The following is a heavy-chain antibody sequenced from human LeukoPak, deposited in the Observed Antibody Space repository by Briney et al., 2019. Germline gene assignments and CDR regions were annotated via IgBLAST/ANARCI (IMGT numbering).Heavy chain of an antibody. J-gene: IGHJ4*02. D-gene: IGHD1-1*01. Sequence: PGGSLRLSCAASGFTFDDYAMHWVRQAPGKGLEWVSGISWNSGSIGYADSVKGRFTISRDNAKNSLYLQMNSLRAEDTAVFYCARGGTTFEHWGQGTLVTVSS. CDR3: ARGGTTFEH. V-gene: IGHV3-9*01. CDR2: ISWNSGSI. CDR1: GFTFDDYA.